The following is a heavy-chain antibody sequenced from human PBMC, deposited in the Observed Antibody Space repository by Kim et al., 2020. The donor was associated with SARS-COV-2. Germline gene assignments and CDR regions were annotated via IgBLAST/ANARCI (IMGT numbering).Heavy chain of an antibody. V-gene: IGHV4-39*01. D-gene: IGHD3-22*01. J-gene: IGHJ4*02. CDR3: ARPRTSSGYKYYFDY. Sequence: PSLKSRVTISVDTSKNQFSLKLSSVTAADTAVYYCARPRTSSGYKYYFDYWGQGTLVTVSS.